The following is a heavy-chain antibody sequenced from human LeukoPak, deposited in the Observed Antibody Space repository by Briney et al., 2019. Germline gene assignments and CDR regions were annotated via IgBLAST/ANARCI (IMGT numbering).Heavy chain of an antibody. CDR3: ARDAAAAGSEAFDY. D-gene: IGHD6-13*01. Sequence: PGGSLRLSCAASGFTFSSYSMNWVRQAPGKGLEWVSSISSSSSYIYYADSVKGRFTISRDNAKNSLYLQMNSLRAEDTAVYYCARDAAAAGSEAFDYWGQGTLVTVSS. V-gene: IGHV3-21*01. CDR1: GFTFSSYS. CDR2: ISSSSSYI. J-gene: IGHJ4*02.